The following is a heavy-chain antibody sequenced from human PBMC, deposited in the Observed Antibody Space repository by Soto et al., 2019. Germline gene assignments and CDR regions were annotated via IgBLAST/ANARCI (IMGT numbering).Heavy chain of an antibody. D-gene: IGHD3-10*01. CDR2: IYYSGST. CDR1: GGSISSGDYY. Sequence: TSETLSLTCTVSGGSISSGDYYWSWIRQPPGKGMEWIGYIYYSGSTNYNPSLKSRVTISVDTSKNQFSLKLSSVTAADTAVYYCARVWGGAFDIWGQGTMVTVSS. J-gene: IGHJ3*02. V-gene: IGHV4-61*08. CDR3: ARVWGGAFDI.